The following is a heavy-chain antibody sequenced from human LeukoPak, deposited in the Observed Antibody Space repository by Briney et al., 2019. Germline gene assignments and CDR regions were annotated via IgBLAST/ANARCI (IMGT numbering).Heavy chain of an antibody. CDR1: GGSISGGGYS. Sequence: KASETLSLTCAVSGGSISGGGYSWSWIRQPPGKGVEWIGDIYHSGSTNYNPSLKSRVTISVDTSKNQFSLNLNSVTAADTAVYYCARGFAPYGDPRGLLDYWGQGTLVTVSS. J-gene: IGHJ4*02. D-gene: IGHD4-17*01. V-gene: IGHV4-30-2*01. CDR3: ARGFAPYGDPRGLLDY. CDR2: IYHSGST.